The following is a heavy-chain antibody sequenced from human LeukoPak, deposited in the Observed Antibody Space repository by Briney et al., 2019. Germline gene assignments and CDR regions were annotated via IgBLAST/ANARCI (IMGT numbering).Heavy chain of an antibody. D-gene: IGHD5-24*01. CDR3: ARAQERWLGQSN. V-gene: IGHV3-74*01. Sequence: GGSLRLSCAASGFTFSSYWMHWVRQAPGKGLVWVSRINSDGSSTSYADSVKGRFTISRDNAKNTLYLQMNSLRAEDTAVYYCARAQERWLGQSNWGQGTLVTVSS. CDR2: INSDGSST. J-gene: IGHJ4*02. CDR1: GFTFSSYW.